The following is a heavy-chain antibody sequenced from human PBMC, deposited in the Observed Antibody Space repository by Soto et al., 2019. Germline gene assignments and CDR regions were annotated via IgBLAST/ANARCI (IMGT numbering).Heavy chain of an antibody. CDR2: INSDGTIS. Sequence: GGSLRLSCAASGFTFDTYWMNWVRQAPGKGPEWLSGINSDGTISSYADSVKGRFTISRDNARNTLSLQMHSLRADDTAVYYCARLSGDHSAFFSYGMYAWGQGTTVTVSS. J-gene: IGHJ6*02. CDR3: ARLSGDHSAFFSYGMYA. V-gene: IGHV3-74*01. CDR1: GFTFDTYW. D-gene: IGHD2-21*01.